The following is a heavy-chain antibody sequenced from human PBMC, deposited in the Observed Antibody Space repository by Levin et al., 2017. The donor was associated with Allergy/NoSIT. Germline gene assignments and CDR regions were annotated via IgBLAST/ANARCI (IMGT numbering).Heavy chain of an antibody. J-gene: IGHJ4*02. CDR1: GGTFSSYA. V-gene: IGHV1-69*06. Sequence: SVKVSCKASGGTFSSYAISWVRQAPGQGLEWMGGIIPIFGTANYAQKFQGRVTITADKSTSTAYMELSSLRSEDTAVYYCARDEYGSGSEIAYWGQGTLVTVSS. D-gene: IGHD3-10*01. CDR3: ARDEYGSGSEIAY. CDR2: IIPIFGTA.